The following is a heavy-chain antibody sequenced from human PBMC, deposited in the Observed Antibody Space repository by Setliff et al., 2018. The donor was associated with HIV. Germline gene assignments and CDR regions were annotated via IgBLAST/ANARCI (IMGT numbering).Heavy chain of an antibody. J-gene: IGHJ3*02. Sequence: SLRLSCAASGFTVSANYMTWVRQSPGRGLEWVSLIYSGGSTHYTDSVKGRFTISRDNSKNTLYLQMNSLRAEDTAVYFCASSMVRRVSEAFDTWGQGTMVTVSS. CDR3: ASSMVRRVSEAFDT. D-gene: IGHD3-10*01. V-gene: IGHV3-53*01. CDR2: IYSGGST. CDR1: GFTVSANY.